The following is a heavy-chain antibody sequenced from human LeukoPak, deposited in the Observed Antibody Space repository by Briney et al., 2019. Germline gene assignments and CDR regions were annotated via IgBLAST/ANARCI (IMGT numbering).Heavy chain of an antibody. J-gene: IGHJ5*02. Sequence: GGSLRLSYAASGFTFSSYWMHWVRQAPGKGLVLVSGINSDGSSTSYADSVKGRFTISRDNAKNTLYLQMNSLRAEDTAVYYCARGANWFDPWGQGTLVTVSS. V-gene: IGHV3-74*01. CDR2: INSDGSST. CDR1: GFTFSSYW. CDR3: ARGANWFDP.